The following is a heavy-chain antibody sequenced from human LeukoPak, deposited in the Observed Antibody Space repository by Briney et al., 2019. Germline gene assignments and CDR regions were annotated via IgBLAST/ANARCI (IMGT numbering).Heavy chain of an antibody. V-gene: IGHV4-30-2*01. CDR1: GGSISSGGYS. J-gene: IGHJ4*02. CDR2: IYHSGST. CDR3: AREFRGWTYYYDSSGYYYFDY. Sequence: SQTLSLTCAVSGGSISSGGYSWSWIRQPPGKGLEWIGYIYHSGSTYYNPSLKSRVTISVDRSKNQFSLKLSSVTAADTAVYYCAREFRGWTYYYDSSGYYYFDYWGQGTLVTVSS. D-gene: IGHD3-22*01.